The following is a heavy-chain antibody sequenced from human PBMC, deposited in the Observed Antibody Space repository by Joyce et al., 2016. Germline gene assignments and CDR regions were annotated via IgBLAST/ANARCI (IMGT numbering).Heavy chain of an antibody. J-gene: IGHJ5*02. CDR3: ARHVTDWFDP. CDR2: IDPRDSYT. D-gene: IGHD3-10*02. V-gene: IGHV5-10-1*03. Sequence: EVQLVQSGAEVKKPGESLRISWVRQMPGKGLEWMGRIDPRDSYTDYSPSFEGHVTIAVDKTISAAYLQWSILRASDTAIYYCARHVTDWFDPWGQGTLVTVSS.